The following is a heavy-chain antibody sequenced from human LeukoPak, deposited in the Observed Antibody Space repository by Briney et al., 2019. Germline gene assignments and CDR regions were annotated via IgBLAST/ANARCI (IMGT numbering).Heavy chain of an antibody. D-gene: IGHD5-18*01. CDR2: ISAYNGNT. J-gene: IGHJ4*02. V-gene: IGHV1-18*01. Sequence: ASVTVSYKASGYTFTNYGISWVRQAPGQGREGMGWISAYNGNTNYAQKLQGRVTMTTDTSTSTAYMELRSLRSDDPAVYYCAVEYSYGQFDYWGQGTLVTVSS. CDR3: AVEYSYGQFDY. CDR1: GYTFTNYG.